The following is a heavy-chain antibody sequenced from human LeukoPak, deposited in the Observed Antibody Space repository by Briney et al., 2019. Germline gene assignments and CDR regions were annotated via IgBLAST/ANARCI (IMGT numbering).Heavy chain of an antibody. CDR2: IKSKTDGGTT. CDR3: TTDPHGSH. J-gene: IGHJ4*02. CDR1: GFTFSNPW. V-gene: IGHV3-15*01. Sequence: PGGSLRLSGPAPGFTFSNPWMSGSRQAPGRGREGVGRIKSKTDGGTTDYAAPVKGRFTISRDDSTTTLFLQMNSLKTEDTAVYYCTTDPHGSHWGQGTLVTVSS.